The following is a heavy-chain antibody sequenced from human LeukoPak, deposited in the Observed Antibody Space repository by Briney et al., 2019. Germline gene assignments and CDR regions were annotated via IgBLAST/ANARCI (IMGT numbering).Heavy chain of an antibody. CDR1: GYSISSGYY. D-gene: IGHD6-13*01. V-gene: IGHV4-38-2*02. CDR2: IYHSGNT. J-gene: IGHJ2*01. CDR3: ARVSSSWYQDWYFDL. Sequence: SETLSLTCTVSGYSISSGYYWGWIRQPPGKGLEWIGTIYHSGNTYYNPSLASRVIILVDTSKNEFSLQLGSVTAADTAVYYCARVSSSWYQDWYFDLWGRGTLVTVSS.